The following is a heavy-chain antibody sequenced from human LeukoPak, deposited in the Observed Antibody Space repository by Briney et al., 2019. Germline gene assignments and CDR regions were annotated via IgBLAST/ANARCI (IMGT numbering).Heavy chain of an antibody. J-gene: IGHJ4*02. CDR3: ARGARKGDDYGGFFDY. V-gene: IGHV3-30*04. Sequence: GGSLRLSCVASGFTFSRYSMHWVRQAPGKGLEWVAVISYDGSKKDYADSVKGRFTISRDNSKNTLFLQMNSLRAGDTAVYYCARGARKGDDYGGFFDYWGQGTLVTVSS. D-gene: IGHD4-23*01. CDR2: ISYDGSKK. CDR1: GFTFSRYS.